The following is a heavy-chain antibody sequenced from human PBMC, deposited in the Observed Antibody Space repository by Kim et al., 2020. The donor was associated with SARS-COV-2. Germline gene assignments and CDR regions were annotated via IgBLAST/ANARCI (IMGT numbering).Heavy chain of an antibody. CDR3: ARLTYYFDSSGYYSRSFDY. CDR2: IDPSDSYT. CDR1: GYNFTSYW. Sequence: GESLKISCKGSGYNFTSYWITWVRQMPGKGLEWMGRIDPSDSYTNYSPSFQGHVTISADKSISTAYLQWSSLKASDTAMYYCARLTYYFDSSGYYSRSFDYWGQGTLVTVSS. V-gene: IGHV5-10-1*01. D-gene: IGHD3-22*01. J-gene: IGHJ4*02.